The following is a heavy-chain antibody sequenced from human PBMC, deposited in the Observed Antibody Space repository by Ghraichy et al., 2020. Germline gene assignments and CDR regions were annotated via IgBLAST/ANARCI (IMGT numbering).Heavy chain of an antibody. Sequence: GGSLRLSCAASGFTFSSYAMSWVRQAPGKGLEWVSAISGSGGSTYYADSVKGRFTISRDNSKNTLYLQMNSLRAEDTAVYYCAKDRLCDSPRPTWFDPWGQGTLVTVSS. D-gene: IGHD3-16*01. J-gene: IGHJ5*02. V-gene: IGHV3-23*01. CDR1: GFTFSSYA. CDR2: ISGSGGST. CDR3: AKDRLCDSPRPTWFDP.